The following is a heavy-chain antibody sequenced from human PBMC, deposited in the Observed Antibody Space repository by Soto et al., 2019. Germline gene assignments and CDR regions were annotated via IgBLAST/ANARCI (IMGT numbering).Heavy chain of an antibody. CDR2: IYYSVST. D-gene: IGHD5-18*01. CDR1: GGSINSGGYY. CDR3: ARQGGYGLY. J-gene: IGHJ4*02. Sequence: PSETLSLTCTVSGGSINSGGYYWSWIRQHPGKGLEWIGYIYYSVSTYYNPSLRSRVTISVDTSKNQFSLKLSSVTAADTAVYYCARQGGYGLYWGQGTLITVSS. V-gene: IGHV4-31*03.